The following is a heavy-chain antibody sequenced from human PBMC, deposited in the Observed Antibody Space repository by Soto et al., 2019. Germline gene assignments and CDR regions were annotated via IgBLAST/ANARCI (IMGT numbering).Heavy chain of an antibody. V-gene: IGHV6-1*01. D-gene: IGHD6-6*01. Sequence: PSQTLSLTCAISGDSVPSNSPAWNWVRQSPARGLEWLGRTYYRSKWSNDYAVSVKSRITINPDTSKNQFSLQLNSVTPDDTAVYYCARDKSKHVLPLDAFDIWGQGTMVTVSS. CDR1: GDSVPSNSPA. J-gene: IGHJ3*02. CDR3: ARDKSKHVLPLDAFDI. CDR2: TYYRSKWSN.